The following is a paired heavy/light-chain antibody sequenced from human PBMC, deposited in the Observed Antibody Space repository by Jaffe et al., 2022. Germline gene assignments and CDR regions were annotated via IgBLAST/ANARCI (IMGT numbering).Heavy chain of an antibody. D-gene: IGHD3-10*01. CDR1: GFTFSSYA. J-gene: IGHJ3*02. Sequence: EVQLLESGGGLVQPGGSLRLSCAASGFTFSSYAMSWVRQAPGKGLEWVSAISGSGGSTYYADSVKGRFTISRDNSKNTLYLQMNSLRAEDTAVYYCAKDRTSLLWFREPNEDAFDIWGQGTMVTVSS. CDR3: AKDRTSLLWFREPNEDAFDI. CDR2: ISGSGGST. V-gene: IGHV3-23*01.
Light chain of an antibody. Sequence: DIQMTQSPSSLSASVGDRVTITCRASQSISSYLNWYQQKPGKAPKLLIYAASSLQSGVPSRFSGSGSGTDFTLTISSLQPEDFATYYCQQSYSTPQVTFGQGTRLEIK. V-gene: IGKV1-39*01. CDR1: QSISSY. J-gene: IGKJ5*01. CDR3: QQSYSTPQVT. CDR2: AAS.